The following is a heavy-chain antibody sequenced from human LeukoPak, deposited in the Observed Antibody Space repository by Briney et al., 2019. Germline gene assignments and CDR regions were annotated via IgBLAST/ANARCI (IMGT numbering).Heavy chain of an antibody. Sequence: GGSLRLSCAASGFTFSSYWMHWVRQAPGKGLVWVSRINIDGSSTTYADSVKGRFTISRDNAKNTLYLQMSSLRAEDTAVYYCARGVATIFGSSWYYNYWGQGTLVTVSS. D-gene: IGHD5-12*01. CDR1: GFTFSSYW. V-gene: IGHV3-74*01. J-gene: IGHJ4*02. CDR3: ARGVATIFGSSWYYNY. CDR2: INIDGSST.